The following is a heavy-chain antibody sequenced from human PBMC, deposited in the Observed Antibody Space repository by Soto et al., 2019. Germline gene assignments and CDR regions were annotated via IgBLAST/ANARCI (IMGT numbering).Heavy chain of an antibody. Sequence: QVQLVESGGGVVQPGRSLRLSCAASGFTFSSYGMHWVRQAPGKGLEWVAVISYDGSNKYYADSVKGRFTISRDNSKNPLYLQMNSLRAEDTAVYYCAKDPGVGPWHAFDIWGQGTMGTVSS. D-gene: IGHD1-26*01. V-gene: IGHV3-30*18. CDR2: ISYDGSNK. CDR3: AKDPGVGPWHAFDI. J-gene: IGHJ3*02. CDR1: GFTFSSYG.